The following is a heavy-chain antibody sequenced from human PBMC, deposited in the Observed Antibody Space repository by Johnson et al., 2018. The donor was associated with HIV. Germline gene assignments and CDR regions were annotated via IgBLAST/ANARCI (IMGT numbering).Heavy chain of an antibody. CDR3: AKDTRRKLVMITFGGVIAYH. J-gene: IGHJ3*01. Sequence: QVQLVESGGGLVQPGGSLRLSCVASGFTFSSYAMTWVRQAPGKGLEWVAVISYDGSNKYYADSVKGRFTFSRDISKNTLYLQMNSLRAEDTALYYCAKDTRRKLVMITFGGVIAYHWGQGTMVTVSS. CDR2: ISYDGSNK. CDR1: GFTFSSYA. V-gene: IGHV3-30*04. D-gene: IGHD3-16*02.